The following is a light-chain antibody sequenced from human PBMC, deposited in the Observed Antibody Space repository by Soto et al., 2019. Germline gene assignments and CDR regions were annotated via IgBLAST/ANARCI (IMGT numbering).Light chain of an antibody. V-gene: IGKV1-5*03. CDR3: QQYNSLWT. J-gene: IGKJ1*01. Sequence: DIQMTQSPSTLSGSVGDRVTITCRASQTISSWLAWYQQKPGKAPNLLIYKASTLKSGVPSRFSGSGSGTEFTLTIRSLKPDDFATYYCQQYNSLWTFGQGTKVDIK. CDR1: QTISSW. CDR2: KAS.